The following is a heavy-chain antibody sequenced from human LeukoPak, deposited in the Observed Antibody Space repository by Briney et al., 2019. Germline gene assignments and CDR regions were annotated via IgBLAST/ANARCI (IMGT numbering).Heavy chain of an antibody. CDR1: GGSINTYC. CDR2: ISTGGSI. D-gene: IGHD4-17*01. V-gene: IGHV4-4*07. CDR3: ARDQGDYGDHRYFDY. Sequence: SETLSLTCTVSGGSINTYCWSRIRQPAGKGLEWIGRISTGGSINFNPSLESRVTMSVDTSKKQFSLRLSSVTAADTAVYYCARDQGDYGDHRYFDYWGQGTLVTVSS. J-gene: IGHJ4*02.